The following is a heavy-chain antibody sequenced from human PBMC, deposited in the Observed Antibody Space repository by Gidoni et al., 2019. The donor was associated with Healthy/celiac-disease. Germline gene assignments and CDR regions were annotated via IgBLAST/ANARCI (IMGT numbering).Heavy chain of an antibody. CDR2: INHSGST. CDR3: ARVRSSWYRGLNWFDP. CDR1: GGSFSGYY. J-gene: IGHJ5*02. D-gene: IGHD6-13*01. V-gene: IGHV4-34*01. Sequence: QVQLQQWGAGLLKPSETLSLTCAVYGGSFSGYYWSWIRQPPGKGLEWIGEINHSGSTNYNPSLKSRVTISVDTSKNQFSLKLSSVTAADTAVYYCARVRSSWYRGLNWFDPWGQGTLVTVSS.